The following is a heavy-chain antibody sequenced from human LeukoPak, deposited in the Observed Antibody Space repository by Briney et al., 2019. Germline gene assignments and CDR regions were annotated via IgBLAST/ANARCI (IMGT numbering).Heavy chain of an antibody. J-gene: IGHJ3*02. V-gene: IGHV3-23*01. CDR3: ARTRGGLWTGAFDI. CDR2: ISGSGGST. Sequence: WGSLSLTCAASECTFSSYACSWVRQAPGKGLEWVSTISGSGGSTYYADSVKGRFTISRDNSKTTLYLQMNSLRAEDTAVYYCARTRGGLWTGAFDIWGQGTMVTVSS. CDR1: ECTFSSYA. D-gene: IGHD2-21*01.